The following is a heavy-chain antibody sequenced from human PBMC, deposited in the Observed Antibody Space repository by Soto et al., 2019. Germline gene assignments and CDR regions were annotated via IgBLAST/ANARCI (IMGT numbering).Heavy chain of an antibody. V-gene: IGHV1-46*01. CDR3: ARGTSHYNYVHVWY. D-gene: IGHD3-16*01. CDR2: INPNGGST. CDR1: GDTFTSYY. J-gene: IGHJ4*02. Sequence: QVRLVQSGAEVKAPGASVKVSCKAPGDTFTSYYMHWVRQAPGHGLEWMGVINPNGGSTRFAQKFQGRVTMTRDTSTSTVYMELRGLTSEDTAVYYCARGTSHYNYVHVWYWGQGTHVIVSS.